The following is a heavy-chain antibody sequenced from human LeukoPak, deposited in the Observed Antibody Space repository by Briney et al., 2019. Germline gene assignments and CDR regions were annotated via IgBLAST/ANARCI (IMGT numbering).Heavy chain of an antibody. J-gene: IGHJ3*01. Sequence: GASVKVSCKASGYTFTSYGINWGRQATGRGLEWMGWMHPNTGDTDYAQNFQGRVIITRNTSINTAYMELSSLRSEDTAVYYCARRSSIAAWTGENAFDFWGQGTMVTVSS. CDR3: ARRSSIAAWTGENAFDF. D-gene: IGHD6-6*01. CDR2: MHPNTGDT. CDR1: GYTFTSYG. V-gene: IGHV1-8*03.